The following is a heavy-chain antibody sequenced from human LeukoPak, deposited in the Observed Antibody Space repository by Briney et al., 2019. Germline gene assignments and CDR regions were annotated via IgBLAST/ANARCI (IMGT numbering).Heavy chain of an antibody. CDR2: IYSGGST. V-gene: IGHV3-53*01. J-gene: IGHJ4*02. CDR3: ASRYSSGWSRGFDY. D-gene: IGHD6-19*01. CDR1: GFTVSSNY. Sequence: GGSLRLSCAASGFTVSSNYMSWVRQAPGKGLEWVSVIYSGGSTYYADSVKGRFTISRDNSKNTLYLQMNSLRAEDTAVYYCASRYSSGWSRGFDYWGQGTLVTVSS.